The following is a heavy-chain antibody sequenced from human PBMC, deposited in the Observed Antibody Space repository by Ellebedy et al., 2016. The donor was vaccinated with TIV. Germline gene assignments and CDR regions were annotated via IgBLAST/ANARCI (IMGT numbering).Heavy chain of an antibody. CDR1: GDSFIKYA. V-gene: IGHV1-69*13. CDR2: IIPRFESTRFAQ. J-gene: IGHJ4*02. Sequence: AASVTVSCKTSGDSFIKYAITWVRQAPGQGLEWMGGIIPRFESTRFAQKFQGRPKADYAQKFQGRVTMTADESTSTVYMELSSLRSDDTAIYFCARGGYDLRGEPHHFDNWGQGTLVTVSS. D-gene: IGHD5-12*01. CDR3: ARGGYDLRGEPHHFDN.